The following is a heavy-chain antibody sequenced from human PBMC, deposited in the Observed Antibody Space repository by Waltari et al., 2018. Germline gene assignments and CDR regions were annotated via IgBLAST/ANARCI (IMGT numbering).Heavy chain of an antibody. CDR2: IYYSGST. CDR3: AREFVGGYYDY. Sequence: QLQLQESGPGLVKPSETLSLTCTVSGGSISSRRSYWGWIRQPPGKGLEWIGSIYYSGSTYYNPSLKSRVTISVDTSKNQFSLKLSSVTAADTAVYYCAREFVGGYYDYWGQGTLVTVSS. D-gene: IGHD3-22*01. CDR1: GGSISSRRSY. J-gene: IGHJ4*02. V-gene: IGHV4-39*07.